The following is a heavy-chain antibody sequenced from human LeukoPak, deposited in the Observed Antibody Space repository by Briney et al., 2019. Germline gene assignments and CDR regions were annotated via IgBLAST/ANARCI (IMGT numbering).Heavy chain of an antibody. D-gene: IGHD3-16*02. CDR2: ISYDGSNK. CDR3: AKQSLPPYRAFDI. V-gene: IGHV3-30*18. J-gene: IGHJ3*02. CDR1: GFTFSSYG. Sequence: GRSLRLSCAASGFTFSSYGMHWVRQAPGKGLEWVAVISYDGSNKYYADSVKGRFTISRDNSKNTLYLQMNSLRAEDTAVYYCAKQSLPPYRAFDIWGQGTMVTVSS.